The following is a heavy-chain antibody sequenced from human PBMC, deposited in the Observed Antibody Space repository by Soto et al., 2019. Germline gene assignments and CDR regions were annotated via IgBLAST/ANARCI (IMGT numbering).Heavy chain of an antibody. CDR2: IYYSGST. Sequence: SSETLSLTCTVSGGSVSSGSYYWSWIRQPPGKGLEWIGYIYYSGSTNYNSSLKSRVTISVDTSKNQFSLKLSSVTAADTAVYYCARVRIKEYSYPRHFDYWGHATLVTVPP. D-gene: IGHD5-18*01. J-gene: IGHJ4*01. CDR1: GGSVSSGSYY. V-gene: IGHV4-61*01. CDR3: ARVRIKEYSYPRHFDY.